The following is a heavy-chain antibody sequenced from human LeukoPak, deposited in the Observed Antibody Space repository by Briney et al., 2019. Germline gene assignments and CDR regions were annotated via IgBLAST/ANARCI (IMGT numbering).Heavy chain of an antibody. V-gene: IGHV4-61*02. CDR3: ARGGLVTVTFDY. Sequence: SETLSLTCTVSGGSISSGSYYWSWIRQPAGKGLEWIGRIYTSGSTNYNPSLKSRVTISVDTSKNQFSLKLSSVTAADTAVYYCARGGLVTVTFDYWGQGTLVTVSS. CDR1: GGSISSGSYY. D-gene: IGHD3/OR15-3a*01. J-gene: IGHJ4*02. CDR2: IYTSGST.